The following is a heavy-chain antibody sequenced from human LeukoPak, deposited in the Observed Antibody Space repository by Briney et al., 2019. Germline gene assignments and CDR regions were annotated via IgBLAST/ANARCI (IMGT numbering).Heavy chain of an antibody. D-gene: IGHD3-22*01. Sequence: SEPLSLTCAVSGYSIGSGYSWGWIRQPPGMGLEWIGSLYHSGITYYNPSLKSRVTISMDTSKNQFSLKLTSVTAADTAVYYCARHALFDSTGYYYVLDYWGQGTLATVSS. CDR2: LYHSGIT. V-gene: IGHV4-38-2*01. CDR1: GYSIGSGYS. CDR3: ARHALFDSTGYYYVLDY. J-gene: IGHJ4*02.